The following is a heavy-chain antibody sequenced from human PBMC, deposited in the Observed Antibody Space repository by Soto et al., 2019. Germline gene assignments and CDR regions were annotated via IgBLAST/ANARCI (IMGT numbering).Heavy chain of an antibody. Sequence: GGSLRLSCAASGFTISNYGMHWVRQAPGKGLEWVAVISYDGTITYYADSVKGRFTISGDNSKNTLYLQMNSLRTEDTAVYYCATTRVGPCSSSICFSGIFDGMDVWGQGTTVTVS. V-gene: IGHV3-30-3*01. J-gene: IGHJ6*02. CDR1: GFTISNYG. CDR3: ATTRVGPCSSSICFSGIFDGMDV. D-gene: IGHD2-2*01. CDR2: ISYDGTIT.